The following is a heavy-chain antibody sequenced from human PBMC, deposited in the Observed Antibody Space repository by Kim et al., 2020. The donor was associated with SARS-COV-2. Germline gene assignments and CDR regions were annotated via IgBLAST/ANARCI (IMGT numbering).Heavy chain of an antibody. CDR3: AKDGIIEPKWELLLTFDY. V-gene: IGHV3-23*01. Sequence: GGSLRLSCAASGFTFSSYAMSWVRQAPGKGLEWVSAISGSGGSTSYADSVKGRFTISRDNSKNTLYLQMNSLRAEDTAVYYCAKDGIIEPKWELLLTFDYWGQGTLVTVSS. D-gene: IGHD1-26*01. CDR1: GFTFSSYA. J-gene: IGHJ4*02. CDR2: ISGSGGST.